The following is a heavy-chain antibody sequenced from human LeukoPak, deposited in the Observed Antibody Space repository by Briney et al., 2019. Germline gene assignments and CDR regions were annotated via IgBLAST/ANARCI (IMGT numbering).Heavy chain of an antibody. J-gene: IGHJ3*02. Sequence: SQTLSLTCTVSGGSISSGIYYWSWIRQHPGKGLEWIGYIYYSGSTYYNPSLKSRVTISVDKSKNQFSLKLSSVTAADTAVYYCARDSVSRDAFDIWGQGTMVTVSS. CDR2: IYYSGST. V-gene: IGHV4-31*03. CDR3: ARDSVSRDAFDI. CDR1: GGSISSGIYY.